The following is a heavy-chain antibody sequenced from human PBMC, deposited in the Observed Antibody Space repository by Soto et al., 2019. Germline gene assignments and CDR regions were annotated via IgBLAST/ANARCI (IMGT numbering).Heavy chain of an antibody. CDR3: ARDYHIVVVTAIDY. J-gene: IGHJ4*02. D-gene: IGHD2-21*02. Sequence: ASVKVSCKASGYTFTSYAMHWVRQAPGQRLEWMGWINAGNGNTKYPQKFQGRVTITRDTSASTAYMELSSLRSEDTAVYYCARDYHIVVVTAIDYWGQGTLVTVSS. CDR1: GYTFTSYA. CDR2: INAGNGNT. V-gene: IGHV1-3*01.